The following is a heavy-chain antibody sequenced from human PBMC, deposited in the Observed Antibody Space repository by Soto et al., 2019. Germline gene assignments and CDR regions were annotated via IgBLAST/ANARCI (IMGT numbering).Heavy chain of an antibody. CDR1: RGSISSNY. Sequence: SATLSHTCTTARGSISSNYGSLMRPPPGKGLPRIGYIYYSGSTNYNPSLKSRVTISVDTSKNQFSLKLSSVTAADTAVYYCARDSKDCSSTSCYIDYYYYYGMDVWGQGTTVKVSS. CDR3: ARDSKDCSSTSCYIDYYYYYGMDV. V-gene: IGHV4-59*12. CDR2: IYYSGST. D-gene: IGHD2-2*02. J-gene: IGHJ6*02.